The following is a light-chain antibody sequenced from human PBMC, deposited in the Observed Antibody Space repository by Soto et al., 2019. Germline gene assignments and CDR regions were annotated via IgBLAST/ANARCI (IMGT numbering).Light chain of an antibody. J-gene: IGKJ4*01. CDR3: QQYNNWPLT. Sequence: KMMTHSPTTLSVSPREKATPSRRPSQSVADKLAWYQQKPGQAPRLLIYGASTRATGIPARFSGSGSGTEFTLTISSLQTEDFAIYYCQQYNNWPLTLGGGTKVDIK. CDR2: GAS. V-gene: IGKV3-15*01. CDR1: QSVADK.